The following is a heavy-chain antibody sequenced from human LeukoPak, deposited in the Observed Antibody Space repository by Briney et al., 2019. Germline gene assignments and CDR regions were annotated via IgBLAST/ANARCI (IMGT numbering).Heavy chain of an antibody. CDR2: IWYDGSNK. Sequence: GGSLRLSCAASGFTSSSYGMHWVRQAPGKGLEWVAVIWYDGSNKYYADSVKGRFTISRDNSKNTLYLQMNSLRAEDTAVYYCARTTVTTCIDYWGQGTLVTVSS. D-gene: IGHD4-17*01. CDR3: ARTTVTTCIDY. CDR1: GFTSSSYG. J-gene: IGHJ4*02. V-gene: IGHV3-33*08.